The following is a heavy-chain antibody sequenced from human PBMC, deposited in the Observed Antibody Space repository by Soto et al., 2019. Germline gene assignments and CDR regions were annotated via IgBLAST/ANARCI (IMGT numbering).Heavy chain of an antibody. CDR3: ASGQQVILRYYYGLDV. CDR2: IYYDDGST. Sequence: EVQLVETGGGLIQPGGSLRLSCAVSGFTVSTNYMSWVRQAPGKGLEWVSVIYYDDGSTYYADSVKGRFSISRDSSRNTLYLQMNSLRAEDTAVHYCASGQQVILRYYYGLDVWGQGTTVTVSS. CDR1: GFTVSTNY. V-gene: IGHV3-53*02. J-gene: IGHJ6*02. D-gene: IGHD6-13*01.